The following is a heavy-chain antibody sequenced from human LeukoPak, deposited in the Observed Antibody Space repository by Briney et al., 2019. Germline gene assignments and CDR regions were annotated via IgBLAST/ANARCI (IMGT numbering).Heavy chain of an antibody. CDR3: ARELVPAAMRGGRSNWFDP. CDR1: GFTFSNYG. J-gene: IGHJ5*02. V-gene: IGHV3-21*01. D-gene: IGHD2-2*01. CDR2: TNTSGNYI. Sequence: RGSPRLSCAAPGFTFSNYGMNWVRQAPGKGLEWVSFTNTSGNYIYYGDSVKGRSTISRDNAKNSLYLQMNSLRAEDTAVYYCARELVPAAMRGGRSNWFDPWGQGTLVTVSS.